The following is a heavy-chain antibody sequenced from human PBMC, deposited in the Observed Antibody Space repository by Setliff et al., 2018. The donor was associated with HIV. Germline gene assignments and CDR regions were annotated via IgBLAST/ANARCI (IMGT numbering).Heavy chain of an antibody. CDR2: INPNSGGT. Sequence: ASVKVSCKASGYTFTGYYMHWVRQAPGQGLEWMGWINPNSGGTNYAQKFQGRVTMTRDTSISTAYMELSRLRSDDTAVYYCAILPSLGMVVPLDFWGQGTLVTVSS. CDR1: GYTFTGYY. V-gene: IGHV1-2*02. CDR3: AILPSLGMVVPLDF. D-gene: IGHD2-15*01. J-gene: IGHJ4*02.